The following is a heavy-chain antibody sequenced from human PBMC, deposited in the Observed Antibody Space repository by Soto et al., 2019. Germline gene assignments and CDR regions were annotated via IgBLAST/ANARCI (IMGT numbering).Heavy chain of an antibody. CDR1: GGTFSSYA. V-gene: IGHV1-69*13. Sequence: VASVKVSCKASGGTFSSYAISWVRQAPGQGLEWMGGIIPIFGTANYAQKFQGRVTITADESTSTAYMELSSLRSEDTAVYYCARAHFMWELRPWFDPWGQGTRGTVS. D-gene: IGHD1-26*01. J-gene: IGHJ5*02. CDR3: ARAHFMWELRPWFDP. CDR2: IIPIFGTA.